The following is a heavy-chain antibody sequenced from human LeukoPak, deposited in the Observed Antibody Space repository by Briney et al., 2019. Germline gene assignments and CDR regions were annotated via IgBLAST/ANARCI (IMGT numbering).Heavy chain of an antibody. CDR2: IYTSGST. V-gene: IGHV4-59*10. CDR3: ARGSLRNYYYYYMDV. J-gene: IGHJ6*03. Sequence: SETLSLTCAVYGWSFNDYYWSWIRQPAGKGLEWIGRIYTSGSTNYNPSLKSRVTISVDKSKNQFSLKLSSVTAADTAVYYCARGSLRNYYYYYMDVWGKGTTVTVSS. D-gene: IGHD3-16*01. CDR1: GWSFNDYY.